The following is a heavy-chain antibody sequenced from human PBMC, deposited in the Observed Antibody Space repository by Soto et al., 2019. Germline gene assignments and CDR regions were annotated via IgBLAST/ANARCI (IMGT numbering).Heavy chain of an antibody. CDR3: IGYCRSGSCNGGVYMDV. Sequence: EVQLVESGGGLVQPGGSLKLSCAASGFTFSGSAMHWVRQASGKGLEWVGRIRSKVNSYATAYAASVKGRFTISRDDSKNTAYLQMNSLITEDTAVYYCIGYCRSGSCNGGVYMDVWGKATTVTVSS. V-gene: IGHV3-73*01. CDR1: GFTFSGSA. J-gene: IGHJ6*03. D-gene: IGHD2-15*01. CDR2: IRSKVNSYAT.